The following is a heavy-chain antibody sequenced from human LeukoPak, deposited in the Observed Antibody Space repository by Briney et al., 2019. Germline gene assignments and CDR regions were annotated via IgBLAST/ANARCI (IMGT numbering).Heavy chain of an antibody. J-gene: IGHJ5*02. V-gene: IGHV3-7*01. D-gene: IGHD2-15*01. CDR1: GFTFSSYA. CDR2: IKQDGSEK. CDR3: ARVPGYCSGASCSPTDNWFDP. Sequence: GGSLRLSCAASGFTFSSYAMSWVRQAPGKGLEWVANIKQDGSEKYYVDPVKGRFTISRDNAKNSLYLQMNSLRAEDTAVYYCARVPGYCSGASCSPTDNWFDPWGQGTLVTVSS.